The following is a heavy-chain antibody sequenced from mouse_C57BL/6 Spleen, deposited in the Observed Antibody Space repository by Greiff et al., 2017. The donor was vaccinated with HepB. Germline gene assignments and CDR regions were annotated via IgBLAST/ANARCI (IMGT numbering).Heavy chain of an antibody. D-gene: IGHD2-4*01. CDR3: ARRGHIYYDYGDGQGPVAY. Sequence: QVQLKESGAELVKPGASVKISCKASGYAFSSYWMNWVKQRPGKGLEWIGQIYPGDGDTNYNGKFKGKATLTADKSSSTAYMQLSSLTSEDSAVYFGARRGHIYYDYGDGQGPVAYWGQGTLVTVSA. CDR1: GYAFSSYW. CDR2: IYPGDGDT. V-gene: IGHV1-80*01. J-gene: IGHJ3*01.